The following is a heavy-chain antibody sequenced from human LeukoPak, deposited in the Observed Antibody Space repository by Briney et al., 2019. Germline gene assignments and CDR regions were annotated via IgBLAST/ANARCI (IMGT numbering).Heavy chain of an antibody. V-gene: IGHV3-21*01. CDR2: ISSSSSYI. CDR1: GFTFSSYS. J-gene: IGHJ4*02. Sequence: GGSLRLSCAASGFTFSSYSMNWVRQAPGKGLEWVSSISSSSSYIYYADSVKGRFTISRDNAKNSLYLQMNSLRAEDTAVYYCAREPVISSYYFDYWGQGTLVTVSS. CDR3: AREPVISSYYFDY. D-gene: IGHD2-2*01.